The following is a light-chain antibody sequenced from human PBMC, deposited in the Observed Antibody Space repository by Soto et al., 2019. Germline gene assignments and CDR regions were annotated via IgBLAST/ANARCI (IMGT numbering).Light chain of an antibody. Sequence: QSALTQPASVSGSPGQSITISCTGTSSDVGGYNYVSWYQQHPGKAPKLMIYDVSNRPPGVSNRFSGSKSGNTASLTISGLQAEDEVDYYCSSYTSSSTLYVFGTGTKVTVL. CDR2: DVS. J-gene: IGLJ1*01. V-gene: IGLV2-14*01. CDR1: SSDVGGYNY. CDR3: SSYTSSSTLYV.